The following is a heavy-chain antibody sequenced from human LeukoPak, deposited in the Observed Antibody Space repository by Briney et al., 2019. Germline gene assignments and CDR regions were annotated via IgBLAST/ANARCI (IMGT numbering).Heavy chain of an antibody. V-gene: IGHV3-21*01. J-gene: IGHJ6*02. D-gene: IGHD2-15*01. CDR3: ARSDCSAPTCSTYYSHGLDV. Sequence: GGSLRLSCAASGFNFSIYTMTWVRQAPGKGLEWVSSISVRSSYLYYADSVRGRFTISRDNAQTSVFLQMNSLRAEDTAVYYCARSDCSAPTCSTYYSHGLDVWAQGTALTVSS. CDR1: GFNFSIYT. CDR2: ISVRSSYL.